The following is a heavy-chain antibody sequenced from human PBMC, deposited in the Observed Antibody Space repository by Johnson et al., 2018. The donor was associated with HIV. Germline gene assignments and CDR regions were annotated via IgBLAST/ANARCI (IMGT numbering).Heavy chain of an antibody. J-gene: IGHJ3*02. V-gene: IGHV3-7*03. Sequence: VQLVESGGGLVQRGGSLRLSCAASGFTFRSSWMPWVRQAPGKGLEWVANIKEDGSENYYVASVKGRFTISRDNAKNTLYLQMNSMKTEDTAVYYCTPLMDAFDIWGQGTMVTASS. D-gene: IGHD3-9*01. CDR1: GFTFRSSW. CDR2: IKEDGSEN. CDR3: TPLMDAFDI.